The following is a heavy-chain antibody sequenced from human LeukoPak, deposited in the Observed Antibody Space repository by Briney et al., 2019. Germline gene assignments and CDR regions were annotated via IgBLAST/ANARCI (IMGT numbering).Heavy chain of an antibody. J-gene: IGHJ4*02. V-gene: IGHV3-23*01. Sequence: AGGSLRLSCAASGFTFNSYAMSWVRQAPGKGREWVSAISGSGGSTYYADSVKGRFTISRVNSKNTLYLQMNSLRAEDTAVYYCAKVEESSTSCGYWGQGTLVTVSS. CDR3: AKVEESSTSCGY. CDR1: GFTFNSYA. D-gene: IGHD2-2*01. CDR2: ISGSGGST.